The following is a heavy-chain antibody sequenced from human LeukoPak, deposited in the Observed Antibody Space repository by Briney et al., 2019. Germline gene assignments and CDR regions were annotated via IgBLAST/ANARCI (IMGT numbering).Heavy chain of an antibody. V-gene: IGHV1-2*02. Sequence: ASVKVSCKASGYTFTGYYMHWVRQAPGQGLEWMGWISPNSGGTSYAQKFQGRVTMTRDTSISTAYMALSRLRSDDTAVYYCARGGDSFGSGSFHLGFYYFDYWGQGTLVTVSS. CDR2: ISPNSGGT. CDR1: GYTFTGYY. J-gene: IGHJ4*02. CDR3: ARGGDSFGSGSFHLGFYYFDY. D-gene: IGHD3-10*01.